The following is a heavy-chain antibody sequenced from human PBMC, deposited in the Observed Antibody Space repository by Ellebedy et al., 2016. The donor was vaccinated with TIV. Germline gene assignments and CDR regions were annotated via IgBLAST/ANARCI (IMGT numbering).Heavy chain of an antibody. V-gene: IGHV4-59*01. CDR3: VRLDTTLITVEEYYYYMDV. CDR1: DDSMTSYY. Sequence: SETLSLTCTVSDDSMTSYYWTWVRQPPGKGLDWIGSIYYSGSTYYNPSLKSRVTISVDTSKNQFSLRLSPVTAADTAVYYCVRLDTTLITVEEYYYYMDVWGKGTTVTVSS. D-gene: IGHD5-18*01. J-gene: IGHJ6*03. CDR2: IYYSGST.